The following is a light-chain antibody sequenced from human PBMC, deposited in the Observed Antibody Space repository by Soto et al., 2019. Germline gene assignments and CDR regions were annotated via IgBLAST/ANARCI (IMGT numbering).Light chain of an antibody. CDR1: SSDVGGYSY. J-gene: IGLJ2*01. CDR2: EVA. CDR3: SSYTSASNLII. Sequence: QSVLTQPASVSGSPGQSITISCTGTSSDVGGYSYVSWYQLHPGKAPKLLIYEVANRPSGISTRFSGSKSGNTASLTISGLQAEDEADYYCSSYTSASNLIIFGGGTKLTVL. V-gene: IGLV2-14*01.